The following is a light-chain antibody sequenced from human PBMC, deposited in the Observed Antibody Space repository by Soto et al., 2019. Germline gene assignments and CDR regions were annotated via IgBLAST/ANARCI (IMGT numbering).Light chain of an antibody. CDR3: QQYGSSPLYT. CDR1: QSVSSSY. CDR2: GAS. V-gene: IGKV3-20*01. J-gene: IGKJ2*01. Sequence: EIVLTQSPGTLSLSPGERATLSCRASQSVSSSYLAWYQQKPGQAPRLLIYGASSRATGIPDRFSGSASATDLPLTISRLEPEDFAVYYCQQYGSSPLYTFGQGTKLEI.